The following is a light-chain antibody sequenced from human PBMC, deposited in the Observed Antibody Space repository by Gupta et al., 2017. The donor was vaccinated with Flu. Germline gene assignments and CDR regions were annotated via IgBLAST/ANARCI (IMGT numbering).Light chain of an antibody. CDR1: QSISGW. Sequence: DIQLTQSPTSLSASVGDRVTITCRASQSISGWLAWYQQKPDQPTKVLISAAANLHSGVSSRFSGSGSETYFTLTINNVQPEDSATYFCQQYHGYPLTFGGGSKLEIK. V-gene: IGKV1D-16*01. CDR3: QQYHGYPLT. J-gene: IGKJ4*01. CDR2: AAA.